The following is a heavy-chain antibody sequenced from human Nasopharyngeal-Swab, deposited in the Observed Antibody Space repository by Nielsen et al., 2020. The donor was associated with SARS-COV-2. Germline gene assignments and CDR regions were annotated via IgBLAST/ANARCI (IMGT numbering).Heavy chain of an antibody. J-gene: IGHJ6*03. Sequence: SETLSLTCAVYGGSFSGYYWSWIRRPPGKGLDWIGYISYSGSTNYNPSLKSRVTISVDTSKKQFSLRLSSLTAADTAVYYCARHAPPVYYYYMDVWGKGTTVTVS. V-gene: IGHV4-59*08. CDR1: GGSFSGYY. CDR3: ARHAPPVYYYYMDV. CDR2: ISYSGST.